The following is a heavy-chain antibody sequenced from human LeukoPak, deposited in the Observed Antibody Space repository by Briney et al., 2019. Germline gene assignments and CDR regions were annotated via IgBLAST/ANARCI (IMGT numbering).Heavy chain of an antibody. D-gene: IGHD2-2*01. CDR2: IKSKTDGGTT. CDR3: TTEAYCSSTTCPGAFDI. V-gene: IGHV3-15*01. Sequence: GGSLRLSCAASGFTFSSYSMNWVRQAPGKGLEWVGRIKSKTDGGTTDYAAPVKARFTISRDDSKNTLYLQMNSLKTEDTAVYYCTTEAYCSSTTCPGAFDIWGQGTMVTVSS. CDR1: GFTFSSYS. J-gene: IGHJ3*02.